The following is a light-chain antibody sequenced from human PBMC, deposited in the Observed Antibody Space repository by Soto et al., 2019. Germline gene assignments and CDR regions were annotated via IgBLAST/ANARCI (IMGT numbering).Light chain of an antibody. J-gene: IGKJ5*01. CDR1: QSISFY. Sequence: DIQMTQSPSSLSASVGDRVTITCRASQSISFYLNWYQQKPGKAPKLLIYAASSLQSGVPSRFSGSGSGTDFPLTISSLQPEDFATYYCQQSYSTPPITFGQGTRLEIK. CDR3: QQSYSTPPIT. CDR2: AAS. V-gene: IGKV1-39*01.